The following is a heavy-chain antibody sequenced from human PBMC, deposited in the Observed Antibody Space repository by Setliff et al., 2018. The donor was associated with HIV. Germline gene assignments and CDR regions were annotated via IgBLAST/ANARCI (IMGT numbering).Heavy chain of an antibody. CDR2: VDDTGST. J-gene: IGHJ6*03. V-gene: IGHV4-59*01. D-gene: IGHD3-9*01. CDR3: ARGEKPFVFRYSDPHTGYYFYMDV. Sequence: SATLSLTCTVSGGSISNYYWNWIRQSPGKGLELIGYVDDTGSTDYNPSLTRRVTISVDMSKNQFSLKVTSVSAADTAVYYGARGEKPFVFRYSDPHTGYYFYMDVWGRGTTVTVSS. CDR1: GGSISNYY.